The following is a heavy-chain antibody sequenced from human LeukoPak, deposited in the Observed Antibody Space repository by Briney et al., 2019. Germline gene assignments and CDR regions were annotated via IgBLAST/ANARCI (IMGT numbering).Heavy chain of an antibody. Sequence: PGGSLRLSCAASGFTFSSYAMHWVRQAPGMGLEWVAVISYDGSNKYYADSVKGRFTISRDNSKNTLYLQMNSLRGEDKAVYYCPPPPMAAPFDYWGQGTLVTVSS. CDR2: ISYDGSNK. CDR3: PPPPMAAPFDY. CDR1: GFTFSSYA. J-gene: IGHJ4*02. D-gene: IGHD6-6*01. V-gene: IGHV3-30*01.